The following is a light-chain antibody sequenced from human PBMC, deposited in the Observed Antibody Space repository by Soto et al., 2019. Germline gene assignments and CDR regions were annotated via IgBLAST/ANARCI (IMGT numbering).Light chain of an antibody. V-gene: IGLV1-51*01. Sequence: QSVLTQPPSLSAALGQKVTISCSGRSSKIGNSFVSWYQHVPGTAPKVIIYDNEKRPSGIPDRFSGSMSGASATLGITGLQTGDEADYYCATWDSSLSAVVFGGGTKLTVL. CDR2: DNE. J-gene: IGLJ2*01. CDR1: SSKIGNSF. CDR3: ATWDSSLSAVV.